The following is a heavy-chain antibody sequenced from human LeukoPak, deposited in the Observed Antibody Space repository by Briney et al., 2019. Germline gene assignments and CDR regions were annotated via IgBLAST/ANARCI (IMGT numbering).Heavy chain of an antibody. Sequence: GGSLRLSCAASGFTFSSYSMNWVRQAPGKGLEWVSSISSSSSYIYYADSVKGRFTISRDNAKNSLYLQMNSLRAEDTAVYYCARDRIVVPAALGYWGQGTLVTVSS. D-gene: IGHD2-2*01. CDR3: ARDRIVVPAALGY. CDR2: ISSSSSYI. CDR1: GFTFSSYS. V-gene: IGHV3-21*01. J-gene: IGHJ4*02.